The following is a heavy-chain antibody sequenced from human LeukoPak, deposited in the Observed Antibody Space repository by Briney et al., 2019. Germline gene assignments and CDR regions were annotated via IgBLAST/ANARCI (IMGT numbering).Heavy chain of an antibody. D-gene: IGHD3-10*02. V-gene: IGHV1-8*01. CDR1: GYSFTSYD. CDR3: AGGRVLSSFDY. CDR2: MNPKSGNT. Sequence: ASVKVSCKASGYSFTSYDINWVRQAPGQGLEWMGWMNPKSGNTGYAQKFKGRVTMTSKASISTAYMELSSLRSEDTAVYYCAGGRVLSSFDYWGQGTLVAVSS. J-gene: IGHJ4*02.